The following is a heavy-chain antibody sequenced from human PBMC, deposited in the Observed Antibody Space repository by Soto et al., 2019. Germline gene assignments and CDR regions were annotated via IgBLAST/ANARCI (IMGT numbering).Heavy chain of an antibody. CDR1: GGSISTNY. V-gene: IGHV4-59*01. CDR2: VYYTGST. CDR3: ARVTRYGDTGGLDP. D-gene: IGHD4-17*01. J-gene: IGHJ5*02. Sequence: SETLSLTCTVSGGSISTNYWSWIRQPPGKGLEWIGFVYYTGSTNYNPSLKSLVTISVDTSKNQFSLKLSSVTAADTAVYYCARVTRYGDTGGLDPWGQGMLVTVSS.